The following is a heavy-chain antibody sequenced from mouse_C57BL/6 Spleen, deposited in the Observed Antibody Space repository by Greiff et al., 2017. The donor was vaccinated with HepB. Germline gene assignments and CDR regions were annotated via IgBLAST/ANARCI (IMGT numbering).Heavy chain of an antibody. CDR1: GYTFTSYW. V-gene: IGHV1-59*01. J-gene: IGHJ2*01. CDR2: IDPSDSYT. D-gene: IGHD3-2*02. Sequence: VQVVESGAELVRPGTSVKLSCKASGYTFTSYWMHWVKQRPGQGLEWIGVIDPSDSYTNYNQKFKGKATLTVDTSSSTAYMQLSSLTSEDSAVYYCARGAGYDVDYWGQGTTLTVSS. CDR3: ARGAGYDVDY.